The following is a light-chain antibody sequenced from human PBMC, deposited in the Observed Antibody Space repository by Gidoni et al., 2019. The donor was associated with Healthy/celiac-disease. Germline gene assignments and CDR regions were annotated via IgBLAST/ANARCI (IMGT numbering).Light chain of an antibody. Sequence: EIVLTQSPATLSLSPGERATLSCRASQRVSSYLAWYQQNPGQAPRLLIYDASNRATGRPARFSGSGSGTDFTLTISSLGPEDVAVYYCQQRSNWPPSITFGQGTRLEIK. CDR2: DAS. CDR1: QRVSSY. CDR3: QQRSNWPPSIT. J-gene: IGKJ5*01. V-gene: IGKV3-11*01.